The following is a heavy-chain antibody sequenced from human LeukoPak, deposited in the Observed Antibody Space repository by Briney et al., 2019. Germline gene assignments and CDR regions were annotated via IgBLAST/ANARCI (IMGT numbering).Heavy chain of an antibody. CDR3: ARAVTYYDFWSGYYGYYGMDV. Sequence: KPSETLSLTCTVSGGSISSGSYYWSWIRQPAGKGLEWIGRIYTSGSTNYNPSLKSRVTISEDTSKNQFSLKLSSVTAADTAVYYCARAVTYYDFWSGYYGYYGMDVWGQGTTVTVSS. CDR1: GGSISSGSYY. J-gene: IGHJ6*02. D-gene: IGHD3-3*01. V-gene: IGHV4-61*02. CDR2: IYTSGST.